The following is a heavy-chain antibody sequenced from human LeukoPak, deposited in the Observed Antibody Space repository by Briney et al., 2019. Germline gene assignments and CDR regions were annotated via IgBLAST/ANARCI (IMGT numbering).Heavy chain of an antibody. V-gene: IGHV4-61*01. CDR3: ARDVGDGYNSG. J-gene: IGHJ4*02. Sequence: PSETLSLTCTVSGGSVSSGSYYWSWIRQPPEKGLEWIGHIYYSGSTNFNPSLKSRVTISLDTSKNQFSLKLSSVTAADTAVYYCARDVGDGYNSGWGQGTLVTVSS. CDR2: IYYSGST. D-gene: IGHD5-24*01. CDR1: GGSVSSGSYY.